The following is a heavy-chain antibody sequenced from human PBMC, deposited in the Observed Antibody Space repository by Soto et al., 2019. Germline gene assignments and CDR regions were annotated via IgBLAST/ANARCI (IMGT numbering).Heavy chain of an antibody. CDR1: GGSFSCYY. J-gene: IGHJ6*02. CDR3: ARGRVXYYDFCSGFRYYYGMDV. D-gene: IGHD3-3*01. V-gene: IGHV4-34*01. CDR2: INHSGST. Sequence: SETLSLTCAVYGGSFSCYYWSWIRQPPGKGLEWIGEINHSGSTNYNPSLKSRVTISVDTSKNQFSLKLSSVTAADTAVYYCARGRVXYYDFCSGFRYYYGMDVWGQGTTVTVSS.